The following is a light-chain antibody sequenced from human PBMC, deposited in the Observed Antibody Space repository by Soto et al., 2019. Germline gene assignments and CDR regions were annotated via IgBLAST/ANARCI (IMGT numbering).Light chain of an antibody. CDR2: GAS. CDR1: QSVSSN. Sequence: EIVMTQSPATLSVSPGERATLSCRASQSVSSNLAWYQRKPGQAPRLLIYGASNRATGIPARFSGSGSGTDFTLTISSLEPEDFAVYYCQQRSDWPWTFGQGTKVDIK. CDR3: QQRSDWPWT. J-gene: IGKJ1*01. V-gene: IGKV3-11*01.